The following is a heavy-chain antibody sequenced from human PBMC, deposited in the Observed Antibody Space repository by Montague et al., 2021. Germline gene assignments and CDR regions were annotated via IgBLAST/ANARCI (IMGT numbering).Heavy chain of an antibody. J-gene: IGHJ4*02. CDR2: IIGDGHYK. CDR3: ARGGDAFCFDY. D-gene: IGHD5-24*01. V-gene: IGHV3-74*01. CDR1: GFTFSNVW. Sequence: SLRLSCAASGFTFSNVWMHWVRQAPGKGLEWVSRIIGDGHYKNYADSVRGRFTISRDNAENTLYLQMDGLRVGDTAVYYCARGGDAFCFDYWGQGTLVTVSS.